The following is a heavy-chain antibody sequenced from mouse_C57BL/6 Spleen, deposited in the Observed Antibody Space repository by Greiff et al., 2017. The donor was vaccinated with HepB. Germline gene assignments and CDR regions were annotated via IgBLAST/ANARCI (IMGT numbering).Heavy chain of an antibody. D-gene: IGHD2-1*01. CDR3: AVYGNYDY. J-gene: IGHJ2*01. V-gene: IGHV1-4*01. CDR2: INPSSGYT. CDR1: GYTFTSYT. Sequence: QVQLQQSGAELARPGASVKMSCKASGYTFTSYTMHWVKQRPGQGLEWIGYINPSSGYTKYNQKFKGKATLTADKSSSTAYMQLSSLTSEDSAVYFCAVYGNYDYWGQGTTLTVSS.